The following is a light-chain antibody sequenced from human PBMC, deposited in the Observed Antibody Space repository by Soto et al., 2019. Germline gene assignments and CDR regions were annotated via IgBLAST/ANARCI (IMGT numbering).Light chain of an antibody. CDR1: QSISSY. CDR3: QQSNSIPHT. Sequence: DIQMTQSPSSLSASVGDRVTITCRASQSISSYLNWYQQKPGKAPKLLIYAASSLQSGFPSRFTGSGSGTDFTLTISRLQPEDVATYYCQQSNSIPHTFGQGTKL. CDR2: AAS. V-gene: IGKV1-39*01. J-gene: IGKJ2*01.